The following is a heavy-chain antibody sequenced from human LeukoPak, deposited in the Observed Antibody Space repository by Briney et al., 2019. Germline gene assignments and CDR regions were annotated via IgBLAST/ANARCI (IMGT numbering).Heavy chain of an antibody. CDR3: RRGGAGGGDYLDY. V-gene: IGHV4-34*01. J-gene: IGHJ4*02. Sequence: PSETLSLTCAVYGGSFSGYYWSWIRQPPGKGLEWIGEINHSGSTNYNPSLKSRVTISVDTSKNQFSLKLSSVTAADTAVYYCRRGGAGGGDYLDYGAREPLVTVSS. D-gene: IGHD3-10*01. CDR1: GGSFSGYY. CDR2: INHSGST.